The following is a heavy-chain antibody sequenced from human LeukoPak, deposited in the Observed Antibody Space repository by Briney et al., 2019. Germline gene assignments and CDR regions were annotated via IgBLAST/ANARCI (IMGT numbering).Heavy chain of an antibody. Sequence: KPSETLSLTCTVSGGSINCYYWSWIRQPPGKGLEWIGYIYYSGSSNYNPSLKSRVSLSLDTSKNQFSLKLSSVTAADTAVYFCARGISRAKTDYWGQGTLVTVSS. V-gene: IGHV4-59*01. CDR1: GGSINCYY. CDR2: IYYSGSS. J-gene: IGHJ4*02. CDR3: ARGISRAKTDY.